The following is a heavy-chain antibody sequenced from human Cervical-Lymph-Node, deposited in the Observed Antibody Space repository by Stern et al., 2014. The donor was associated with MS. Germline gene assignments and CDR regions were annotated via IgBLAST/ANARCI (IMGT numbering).Heavy chain of an antibody. Sequence: VQLVESGGGLVKPGGSLRISCVASGFTFSDHYMSWIRQAPGTGLEFVSSISNSASFVNYADSVKGRFTISRDNAKDSLYLQMNNLRAEDTAVYYCSREPRLTDYWGQGTLVSVSS. V-gene: IGHV3-11*01. D-gene: IGHD2-21*01. J-gene: IGHJ4*02. CDR3: SREPRLTDY. CDR1: GFTFSDHY. CDR2: ISNSASFV.